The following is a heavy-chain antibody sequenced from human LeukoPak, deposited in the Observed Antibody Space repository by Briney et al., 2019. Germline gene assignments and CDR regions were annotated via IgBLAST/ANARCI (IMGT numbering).Heavy chain of an antibody. CDR1: GFIFSSYS. CDR2: ISYDGSNK. V-gene: IGHV3-30-3*01. J-gene: IGHJ4*02. D-gene: IGHD3-22*01. Sequence: PGRSLRLSCVASGFIFSSYSVHWVRQAPGKGLKWVAVISYDGSNKYYADSVKGRFTISRDNSKNTLYLQMNSLRADDTAVYYCAREGDYDPLPGYWGQGTLVTVSS. CDR3: AREGDYDPLPGY.